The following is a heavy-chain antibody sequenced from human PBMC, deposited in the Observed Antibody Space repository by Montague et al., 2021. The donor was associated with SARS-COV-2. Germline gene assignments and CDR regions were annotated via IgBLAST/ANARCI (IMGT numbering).Heavy chain of an antibody. D-gene: IGHD3-22*01. CDR2: INHSGSI. Sequence: SETLSLTCAVYSGSFSDYYWTWIRQPPGKGLEWIGEINHSGSINYNPSLKSRVSISVDTSKNQSSLKLTSVTAADTAVYYCARGAPTITMIVVVFTGAGWYFDLWGRGTLVTVFS. CDR1: SGSFSDYY. CDR3: ARGAPTITMIVVVFTGAGWYFDL. J-gene: IGHJ2*01. V-gene: IGHV4-34*01.